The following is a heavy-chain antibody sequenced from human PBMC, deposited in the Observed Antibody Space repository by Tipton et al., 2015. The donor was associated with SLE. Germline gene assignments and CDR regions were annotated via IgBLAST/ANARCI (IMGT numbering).Heavy chain of an antibody. D-gene: IGHD6-25*01. V-gene: IGHV1-2*06. CDR3: ARRAPASDLCGMDV. J-gene: IGHJ6*02. CDR2: INPNSGGT. CDR1: GYTFTGYY. Sequence: QLVQSGAEVKKPGASVKVSCKASGYTFTGYYMHWVRQAPGQGLEWMGRINPNSGGTNYAQKFQGRVTMTRDTSISTAYMELSRMRSDDTAVYYCARRAPASDLCGMDVCGQGTTVTASS.